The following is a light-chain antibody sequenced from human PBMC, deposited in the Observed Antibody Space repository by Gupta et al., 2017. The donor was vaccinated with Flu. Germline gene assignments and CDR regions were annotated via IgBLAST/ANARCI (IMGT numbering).Light chain of an antibody. V-gene: IGKV3-20*01. J-gene: IGKJ1*01. CDR2: GAS. Sequence: EIVLTHSPGTLSLSPGERATLSCRASQSVSSSYLAWYQQKPGQAPRLLIYGASSRATGIPDRFSGSGYGTDFTLTISRREPEDFAVYYCQQYCSSHTWTFGQGTKVEIK. CDR1: QSVSSSY. CDR3: QQYCSSHTWT.